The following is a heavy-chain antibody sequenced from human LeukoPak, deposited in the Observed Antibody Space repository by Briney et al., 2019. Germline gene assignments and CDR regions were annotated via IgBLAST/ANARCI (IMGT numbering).Heavy chain of an antibody. J-gene: IGHJ6*02. V-gene: IGHV3-21*01. D-gene: IGHD3-10*01. CDR3: ARDNYGSGSTHYYYYYGMDV. Sequence: GGSLRLSCAASGFTFSSYSMNWVRQAPGKGLEWVSSISSSSSYIYYADSVKGRFTISRDNAKNSLYLRMNSLRAEDTAVYYCARDNYGSGSTHYYYYYGMDVWGQGTTVTVSS. CDR2: ISSSSSYI. CDR1: GFTFSSYS.